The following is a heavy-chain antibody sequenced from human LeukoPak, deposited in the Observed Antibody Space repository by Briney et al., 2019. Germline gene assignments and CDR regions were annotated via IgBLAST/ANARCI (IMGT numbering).Heavy chain of an antibody. J-gene: IGHJ4*02. CDR1: GFTFSSYW. Sequence: PGGSLRLSCAASGFTFSSYWMHWVRQAPGKGLVWVSRINSDGSSTSYADSVKGRFTISRDNAKNTLYLQMNSLRAGDTAVYYCARGLQYSYGLGFDYWGQGTLVTVSS. V-gene: IGHV3-74*01. CDR2: INSDGSST. CDR3: ARGLQYSYGLGFDY. D-gene: IGHD5-18*01.